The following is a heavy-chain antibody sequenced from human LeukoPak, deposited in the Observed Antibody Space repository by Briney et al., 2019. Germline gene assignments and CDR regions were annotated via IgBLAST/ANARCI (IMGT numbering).Heavy chain of an antibody. CDR3: ARVRDDYTYFDC. V-gene: IGHV3-74*01. CDR1: GFTFSSYW. CDR2: INSDGSRT. Sequence: GGSLRLSCAASGFTFSSYWMHWVRQAPGKGLMWVSRINSDGSRTTYADSVRGRFTISRDNAKSALYLQMNSLRAEDTAVYYCARVRDDYTYFDCWGQGTLVTVSS. J-gene: IGHJ4*02. D-gene: IGHD4-11*01.